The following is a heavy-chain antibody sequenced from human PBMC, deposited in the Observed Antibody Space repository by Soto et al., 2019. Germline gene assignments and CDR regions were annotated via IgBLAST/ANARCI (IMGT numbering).Heavy chain of an antibody. J-gene: IGHJ6*02. CDR1: GGSFSDYY. Sequence: SETLSLTCAVYGGSFSDYYGTWIRQSPGKGPEWIGEINHSGIAYYNPSLKSRVTISVDTSKNQFSLKLRSVTAADTAVYYCARGRLEWLLLGYGVDVWGQGTTVTVSS. CDR2: INHSGIA. D-gene: IGHD3-3*01. CDR3: ARGRLEWLLLGYGVDV. V-gene: IGHV4-34*01.